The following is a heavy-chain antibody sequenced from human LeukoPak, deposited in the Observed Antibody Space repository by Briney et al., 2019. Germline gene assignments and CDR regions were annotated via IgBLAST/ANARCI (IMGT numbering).Heavy chain of an antibody. D-gene: IGHD2-15*01. V-gene: IGHV3-7*01. CDR2: IKQDGSEK. CDR3: ARDDASAVVVAATYYYGMDV. Sequence: GGSLRLSCAASGFTFSSYWMSWVRQAPGKGLEWVANIKQDGSEKYYVDSVKGRFTISRDNAKNSLYLQMNSLRAEDTAVYYCARDDASAVVVAATYYYGMDVWGQGTTVTTSS. J-gene: IGHJ6*02. CDR1: GFTFSSYW.